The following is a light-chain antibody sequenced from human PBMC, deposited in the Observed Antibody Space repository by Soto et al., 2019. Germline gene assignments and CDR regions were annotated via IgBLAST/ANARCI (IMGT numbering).Light chain of an antibody. CDR1: SSDVGGYKY. V-gene: IGLV2-14*01. Sequence: QSVLTQPASVSGSPGQSITISCTGTSSDVGGYKYVSWYQQHPGKAPKLMIYEVSNRPSGVSNRFSASKSGNTASLTISGLQAEDEADYYCSSYTTSGTWVFGGGTQLTVL. CDR2: EVS. CDR3: SSYTTSGTWV. J-gene: IGLJ3*02.